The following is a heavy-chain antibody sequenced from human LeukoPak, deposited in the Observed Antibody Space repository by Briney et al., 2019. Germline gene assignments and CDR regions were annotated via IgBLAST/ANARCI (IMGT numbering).Heavy chain of an antibody. J-gene: IGHJ4*02. V-gene: IGHV5-51*01. CDR3: AKSIVGATGAYRH. CDR2: IYPGDSDI. D-gene: IGHD1-26*01. CDR1: GYSFSGFW. Sequence: GESLKISCKGSGYSFSGFWIAWVRQRPGKGLEWMGTIYPGDSDIRYSPSFQGQVSMSADKSISTAYLQWRSLKASDTATYYCAKSIVGATGAYRHWGQGTRVTVSS.